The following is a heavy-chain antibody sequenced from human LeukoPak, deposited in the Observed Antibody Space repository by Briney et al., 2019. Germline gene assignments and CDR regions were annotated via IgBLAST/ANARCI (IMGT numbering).Heavy chain of an antibody. J-gene: IGHJ6*03. CDR1: GFTFSSYW. D-gene: IGHD2-8*02. CDR2: ISAGGGST. CDR3: AKVATRGTGDYMDV. V-gene: IGHV3-23*01. Sequence: GGSLRLSCAASGFTFSSYWMSWVRQAPGKGLEWVSSISAGGGSTYYADSVKGRFTISRDNSKSTLYLQMNSLRAEDTAVYHCAKVATRGTGDYMDVWGKGTTVTVSS.